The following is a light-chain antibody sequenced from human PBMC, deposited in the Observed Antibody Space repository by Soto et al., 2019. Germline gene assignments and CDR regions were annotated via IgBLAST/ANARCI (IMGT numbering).Light chain of an antibody. Sequence: EIVLTQSPGTLSLSPGERATLSCRASQSVSSSYLAWYQQKPGQAPRLLIYGACSRATGIPDRFSGSGSGTDFTLTISRLEPEDFAVYYCQQYGSSALTFGGGTKVEIK. CDR3: QQYGSSALT. J-gene: IGKJ4*01. CDR2: GAC. V-gene: IGKV3-20*01. CDR1: QSVSSSY.